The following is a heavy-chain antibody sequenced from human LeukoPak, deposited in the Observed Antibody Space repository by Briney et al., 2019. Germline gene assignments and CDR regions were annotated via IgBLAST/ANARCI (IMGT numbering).Heavy chain of an antibody. J-gene: IGHJ4*02. CDR3: AREPVAYYYDSSGYEGHY. V-gene: IGHV1-69*05. CDR1: GGTFSSNA. Sequence: SVKVSCKXSGGTFSSNAISWVRQAPRQGLEWMGRIIPIFGTANYAQKFQGRVTITTDESTSTAYMELSSLRSEDTAVYYCAREPVAYYYDSSGYEGHYWGQGTLVTVSS. CDR2: IIPIFGTA. D-gene: IGHD3-22*01.